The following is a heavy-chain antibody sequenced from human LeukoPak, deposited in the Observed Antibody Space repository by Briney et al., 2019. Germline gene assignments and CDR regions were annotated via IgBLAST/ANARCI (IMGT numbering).Heavy chain of an antibody. D-gene: IGHD7-27*01. V-gene: IGHV4-59*01. CDR2: FYYTGT. CDR3: ASRKLGSDY. Sequence: FYYTGTSYNPSLKSRVTISADTSKNQFSLNLSSVTAADTAVYYCASRKLGSDYWGRGTLVIVSS. J-gene: IGHJ4*02.